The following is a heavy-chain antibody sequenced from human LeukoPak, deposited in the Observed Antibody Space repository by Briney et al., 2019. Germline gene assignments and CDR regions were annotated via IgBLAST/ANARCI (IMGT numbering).Heavy chain of an antibody. Sequence: ASVKVSCKAAGYTFIDYDVNWVRQAPGQGLEGMGWMNPTSGDTGYAQKFQGRVTMTRSMSKNTAYMELSRLRSEDTAVYFCARVVMKAFYYYYMDVWGKGTTIIISS. D-gene: IGHD2-21*01. J-gene: IGHJ6*03. CDR3: ARVVMKAFYYYYMDV. CDR1: GYTFIDYD. V-gene: IGHV1-8*01. CDR2: MNPTSGDT.